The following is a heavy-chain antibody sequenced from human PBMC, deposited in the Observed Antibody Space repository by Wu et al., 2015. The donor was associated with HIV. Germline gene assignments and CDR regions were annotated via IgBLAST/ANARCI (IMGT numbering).Heavy chain of an antibody. J-gene: IGHJ6*02. V-gene: IGHV1-2*02. Sequence: QVQLVQSGAEVKKPGASVKVSCKASGYTFTGYYMHWVRQAPGQGLEWMGWINPNSGGTNYAQKFQGRVTMTRDTSISTAYMELSRLRSDDTAVYYCARGKEHYYGSGIYGMDVWGQGTTVTVSS. D-gene: IGHD3-10*01. CDR3: ARGKEHYYGSGIYGMDV. CDR1: GYTFTGYY. CDR2: INPNSGGT.